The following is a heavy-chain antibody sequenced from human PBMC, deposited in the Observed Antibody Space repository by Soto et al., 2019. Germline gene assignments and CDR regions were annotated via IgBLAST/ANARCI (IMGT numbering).Heavy chain of an antibody. CDR2: ISGGGGTT. J-gene: IGHJ4*02. D-gene: IGHD1-1*01. CDR1: GFTFIDYA. Sequence: EVQLLESGGGLVQPGGSLRLSCTASGFTFIDYAMSWVRQAPGKRLEWVSLISGGGGTTQYADSVKGRFTISRDNSKNTVYLQMNSLRVEDSAVYFCANALSHDSPFDYWGQGTLVNVSS. CDR3: ANALSHDSPFDY. V-gene: IGHV3-23*01.